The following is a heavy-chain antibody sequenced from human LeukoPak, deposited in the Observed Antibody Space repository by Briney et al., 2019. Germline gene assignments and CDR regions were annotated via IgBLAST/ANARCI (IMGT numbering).Heavy chain of an antibody. Sequence: GGSLRLSCAASGFTFSSYWMHWVRQAPGKGLVWVSRINSDGTSTTYADSVKGRFTISRDNAKNTLYLQMNSLRAEDTAVYYCARLSMVRGVTADYWGQGTLVTVSS. J-gene: IGHJ4*02. CDR1: GFTFSSYW. CDR2: INSDGTST. D-gene: IGHD3-10*01. V-gene: IGHV3-74*01. CDR3: ARLSMVRGVTADY.